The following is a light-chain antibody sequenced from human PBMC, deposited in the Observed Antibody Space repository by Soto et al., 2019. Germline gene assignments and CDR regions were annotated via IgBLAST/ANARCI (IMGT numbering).Light chain of an antibody. J-gene: IGKJ1*01. Sequence: EVVLTQSPGTLSLSPGERATLSCRASQSVSSNYLAGCQKKPGQAPRLLIYGASSRATGITDRFSGSGSGTDFTLTISRLEPEDFAVYYCQQYGTSPWTFGQGTKVEIK. CDR1: QSVSSNY. CDR2: GAS. V-gene: IGKV3-20*01. CDR3: QQYGTSPWT.